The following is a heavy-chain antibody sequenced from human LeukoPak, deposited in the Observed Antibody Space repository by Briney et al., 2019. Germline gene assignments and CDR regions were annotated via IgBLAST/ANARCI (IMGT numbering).Heavy chain of an antibody. V-gene: IGHV3-23*01. J-gene: IGHJ4*02. CDR2: ISGSGGST. CDR1: GFTFSSYA. Sequence: GGSLRLTCAGSGFTFSSYAISWVPQAPGKGLEWVSAISGSGGSTYYADSVKGRFTISRDNSKNTLYLQMNSLRAEDTAVYYCANSRYCSSTSCPGHYWGQRTLVTVSS. D-gene: IGHD2-2*01. CDR3: ANSRYCSSTSCPGHY.